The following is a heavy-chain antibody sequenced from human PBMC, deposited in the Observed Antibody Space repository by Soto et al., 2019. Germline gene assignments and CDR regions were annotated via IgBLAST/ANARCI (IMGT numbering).Heavy chain of an antibody. J-gene: IGHJ6*02. CDR1: GGTFSSYA. D-gene: IGHD5-12*01. CDR2: IIPIFGTA. Sequence: QVQLVQSGAEVKKPGSSVKVSCKASGGTFSSYAISWVRQAPGQGLEWMGGIIPIFGTANYAQKFQGRVTITADESTSTAYMELSSLRSEDTAVYYCAREGELYSGYDFTGYYYYGMDVWGQGTTVTVSS. V-gene: IGHV1-69*01. CDR3: AREGELYSGYDFTGYYYYGMDV.